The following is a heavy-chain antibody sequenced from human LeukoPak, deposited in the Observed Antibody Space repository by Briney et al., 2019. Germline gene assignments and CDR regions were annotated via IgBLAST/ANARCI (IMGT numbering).Heavy chain of an antibody. CDR3: ARGKQQLVLVYYYGMDV. D-gene: IGHD6-13*01. CDR1: GFIFSDYA. J-gene: IGHJ6*02. Sequence: GGSLRLSCAASGFIFSDYAMNWVRQAPGKGLEWVAVIWYDGSNKYYADSVKGRFTISRDNSKNTLYLQMNSPRAEDTAVYYCARGKQQLVLVYYYGMDVWGQGTTVTVSS. CDR2: IWYDGSNK. V-gene: IGHV3-33*08.